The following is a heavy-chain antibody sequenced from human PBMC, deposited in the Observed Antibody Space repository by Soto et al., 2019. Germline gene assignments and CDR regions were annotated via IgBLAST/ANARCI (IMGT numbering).Heavy chain of an antibody. J-gene: IGHJ4*02. D-gene: IGHD2-8*01. V-gene: IGHV3-9*01. Sequence: EVQLVESGGWLVQPGRSLRLSCAASGFTFADYAMHWVRQAPGKGLEWVSGISWSSGSIGYADSVKGRFTISRDNAKNSLYLQMNSLRAEDTALYYCAKEASIVLMVPHSPFDYWGQGTLVTVSS. CDR3: AKEASIVLMVPHSPFDY. CDR2: ISWSSGSI. CDR1: GFTFADYA.